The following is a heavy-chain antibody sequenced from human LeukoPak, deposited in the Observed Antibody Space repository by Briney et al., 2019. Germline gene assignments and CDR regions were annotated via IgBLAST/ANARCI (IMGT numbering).Heavy chain of an antibody. D-gene: IGHD5-12*01. J-gene: IGHJ6*03. V-gene: IGHV4-4*02. CDR1: GGSISSSNW. Sequence: KPSGTLSLTCAVSGGSISSSNWWSWVRQPPGKGLEWIGEIYHSGSTYYNPSLKSRVTISVDTSKNQFSLKLSSVTAADTAVYYCAREFPYSGYDFRHSYYYYYYMDVWGKGTTVTVSS. CDR2: IYHSGST. CDR3: AREFPYSGYDFRHSYYYYYYMDV.